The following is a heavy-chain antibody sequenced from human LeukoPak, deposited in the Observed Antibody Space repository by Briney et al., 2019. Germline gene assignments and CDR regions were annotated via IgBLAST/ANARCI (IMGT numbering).Heavy chain of an antibody. CDR2: IYNGGTT. CDR3: SGGGEAARSLAY. D-gene: IGHD6-6*01. J-gene: IGHJ4*02. V-gene: IGHV3-66*02. CDR1: GVTSNY. Sequence: GGSLRLSCAASGVTSNYMTWVRQAPGKGLEWVSVIYNGGTTYYADSVKGRFTISRDNSKSTLFVYLQMNSLRTDDTALYYCSGGGEAARSLAYWGQGDLVTASS.